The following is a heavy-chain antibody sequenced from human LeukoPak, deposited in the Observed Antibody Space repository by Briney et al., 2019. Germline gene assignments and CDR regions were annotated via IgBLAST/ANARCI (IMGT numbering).Heavy chain of an antibody. CDR3: ARGPTLEWLSPPYFDY. J-gene: IGHJ4*02. Sequence: SVKVSCKASGGTFSSYAISWVRQAPGQGLEWMGGIIPIFGTANYAQKFQGRVTITADESTSTAYMELSSLRSEDTAVYYCARGPTLEWLSPPYFDYWGQGTLVTVSS. CDR1: GGTFSSYA. D-gene: IGHD3-3*01. CDR2: IIPIFGTA. V-gene: IGHV1-69*13.